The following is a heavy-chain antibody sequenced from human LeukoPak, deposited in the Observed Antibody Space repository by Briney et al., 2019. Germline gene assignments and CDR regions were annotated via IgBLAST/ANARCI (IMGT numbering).Heavy chain of an antibody. D-gene: IGHD6-19*01. Sequence: SETLSLTCTVSGGSISSYYWGWIRQPPGKGPEWIGSIYYTGSTNYNPSLKSRVTISLDTSKNQFSLKLTSVTAADTAVYYCASVRGYSSGWYASGFDPWGQGTLVTVSS. CDR1: GGSISSYY. J-gene: IGHJ5*02. CDR3: ASVRGYSSGWYASGFDP. V-gene: IGHV4-39*07. CDR2: IYYTGST.